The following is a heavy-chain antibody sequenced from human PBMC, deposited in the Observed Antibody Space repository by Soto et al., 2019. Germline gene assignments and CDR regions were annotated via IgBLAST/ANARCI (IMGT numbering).Heavy chain of an antibody. CDR1: GFSFSRHG. Sequence: QVQLVESGGGVVQPGTSLRLSCAASGFSFSRHGMHWVHQAPGKGLEWLAVIENTGRGTSYAESVKGRFTISRDNSKNTLFLQMNSLRVEDTAVYYCARDDDYDDNGFDHWGQGTLVTVSS. CDR3: ARDDDYDDNGFDH. D-gene: IGHD4-17*01. V-gene: IGHV3-33*01. CDR2: IENTGRGT. J-gene: IGHJ4*02.